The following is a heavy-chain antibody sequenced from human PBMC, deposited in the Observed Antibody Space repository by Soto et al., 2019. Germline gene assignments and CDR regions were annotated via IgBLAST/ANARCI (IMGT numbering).Heavy chain of an antibody. V-gene: IGHV4-30-2*01. Sequence: SETLSLTCAVSGGSISSGFYSWSRIRQPPGQGLEGIGYIYNSGNTYYNPSLMSRVTIAVDRSQNHFSLKLTSVTAADTAVYYSARGSDGVWNWFDPWGQGTQVTVSS. CDR1: GGSISSGFYS. J-gene: IGHJ5*02. D-gene: IGHD2-8*01. CDR2: IYNSGNT. CDR3: ARGSDGVWNWFDP.